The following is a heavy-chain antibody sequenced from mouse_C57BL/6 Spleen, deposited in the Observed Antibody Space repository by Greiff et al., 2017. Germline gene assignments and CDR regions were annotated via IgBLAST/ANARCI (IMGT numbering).Heavy chain of an antibody. D-gene: IGHD1-1*01. J-gene: IGHJ2*01. CDR2: IYPRSGNT. V-gene: IGHV1-81*01. Sequence: QVQLKESGAELARPGASVKLSCKASGYTFTSYGISWVKQRTGQGLEWIGEIYPRSGNTYYNEKFKGKATLTADKSSSTAYMELRSLTSEDSAVYFCARDNLLLPYFDYWGQGTTLTVSS. CDR1: GYTFTSYG. CDR3: ARDNLLLPYFDY.